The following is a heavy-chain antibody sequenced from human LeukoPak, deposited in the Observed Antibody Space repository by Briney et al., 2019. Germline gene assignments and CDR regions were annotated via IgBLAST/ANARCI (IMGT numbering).Heavy chain of an antibody. CDR1: GGSISSYY. Sequence: VKPSETLSLTCTVSGGSISSYYWSWIRQPPGKGLEWIGYIYTSGSTNYNPSLESRVTISVDTSKHQFSLDLSSVTAADTAVYYCARQKCTSASCLTKNAFDIWGQGTMVTVSS. J-gene: IGHJ3*02. D-gene: IGHD2-2*01. V-gene: IGHV4-4*09. CDR2: IYTSGST. CDR3: ARQKCTSASCLTKNAFDI.